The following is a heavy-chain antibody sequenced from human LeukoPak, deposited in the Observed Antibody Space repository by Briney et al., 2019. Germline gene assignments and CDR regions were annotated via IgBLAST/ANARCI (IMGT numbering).Heavy chain of an antibody. V-gene: IGHV3-48*01. D-gene: IGHD5-12*01. J-gene: IGHJ5*02. CDR1: GFILSQYS. Sequence: GGSLRLSCAASGFILSQYSMNWVRQAPGKGLEWVSHIRSSSETFYADSVKGRFTISRDNARNSLYLQMNNLRGEDTAIYYCARDAGNSGYGCDLWGQGTLVTVSS. CDR2: IRSSSET. CDR3: ARDAGNSGYGCDL.